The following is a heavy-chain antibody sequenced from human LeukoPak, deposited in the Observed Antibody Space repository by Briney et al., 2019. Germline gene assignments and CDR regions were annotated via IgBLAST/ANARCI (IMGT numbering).Heavy chain of an antibody. D-gene: IGHD2-2*01. V-gene: IGHV3-53*01. J-gene: IGHJ3*02. CDR1: GFSVSNSY. CDR2: FYKGDST. Sequence: GGSLRLSCAASGFSVSNSYMYWVRQAPGKGLEWVSFFYKGDSTYYAESVRGRFTISRDNSKNTLYLLMNSLIPEDTAVYYCAREPSGDLCGGTRCHGEEFDIWGQGTMVTVSS. CDR3: AREPSGDLCGGTRCHGEEFDI.